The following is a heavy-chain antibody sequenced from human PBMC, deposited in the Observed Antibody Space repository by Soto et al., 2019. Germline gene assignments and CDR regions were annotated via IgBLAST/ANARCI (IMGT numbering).Heavy chain of an antibody. CDR2: IIPIFDTA. D-gene: IGHD3-22*01. CDR1: GGTFSSYA. J-gene: IGHJ6*02. Sequence: QVQLGQSGAEVKKPGSSVKVSCKASGGTFSSYAISWVRQAPGQGLEWMGGIIPIFDTADYAQKFQGRVTITAEESTTTAYMELSSLRSEDTAVYYCAGHSSGVPGYYYGMDVWGQGTTVTVSS. V-gene: IGHV1-69*12. CDR3: AGHSSGVPGYYYGMDV.